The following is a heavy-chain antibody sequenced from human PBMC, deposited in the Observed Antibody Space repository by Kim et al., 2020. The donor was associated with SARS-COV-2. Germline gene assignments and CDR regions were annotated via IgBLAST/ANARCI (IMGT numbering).Heavy chain of an antibody. CDR1: GGSISSSSYY. V-gene: IGHV4-39*01. D-gene: IGHD3-10*01. J-gene: IGHJ4*02. CDR3: ARHPLWFGELFPPDY. CDR2: IYYSGST. Sequence: SETLSLTCTVSGGSISSSSYYWGWIRQPPGKGLEWIGSIYYSGSTYYNPSLKSRVTISVDTSKNQFSLKLSSVTAADTAVYYCARHPLWFGELFPPDYWGRATLVTVSS.